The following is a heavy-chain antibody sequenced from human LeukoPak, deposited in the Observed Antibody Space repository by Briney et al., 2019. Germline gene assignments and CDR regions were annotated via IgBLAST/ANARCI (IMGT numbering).Heavy chain of an antibody. J-gene: IGHJ5*02. Sequence: PGGSLRLSCAASGFTFSSDSMNWVRQAPGKGLEWVSSISSNSRSIYYADSVKGRFTVSRDNAENSLYPQMNSLRAEDTAVYYCARSLTGDLDWFDPWGRGTLVAVSS. CDR2: ISSNSRSI. CDR1: GFTFSSDS. D-gene: IGHD7-27*01. V-gene: IGHV3-21*01. CDR3: ARSLTGDLDWFDP.